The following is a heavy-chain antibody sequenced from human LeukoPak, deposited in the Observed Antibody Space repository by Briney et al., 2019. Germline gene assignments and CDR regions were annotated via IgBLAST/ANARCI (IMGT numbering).Heavy chain of an antibody. V-gene: IGHV1-8*01. Sequence: ASEKVSCKTSGYPFTTYEINWVRQAAGQGLEWMGWVHPDTGYADYAQKFQGRVTMTSDTSISTAYMELSSLRSDDTAVYFCARGPRNDPWGQGTLVTVSS. CDR1: GYPFTTYE. CDR3: ARGPRNDP. J-gene: IGHJ5*02. D-gene: IGHD1-14*01. CDR2: VHPDTGYA.